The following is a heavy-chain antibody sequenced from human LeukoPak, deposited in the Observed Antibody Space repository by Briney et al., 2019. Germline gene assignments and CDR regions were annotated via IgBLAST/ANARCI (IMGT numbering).Heavy chain of an antibody. Sequence: GASVKVCCTASGYTFTSYGISWVRHAPGQGLEWMGWISAYNGNTNYAQKLQGRVTMTTDTSTSTAYMELRGRRSEDTAVYYCALSGSYAPFDYWGQGTLVTVSS. CDR1: GYTFTSYG. CDR3: ALSGSYAPFDY. V-gene: IGHV1-18*01. D-gene: IGHD1-26*01. CDR2: ISAYNGNT. J-gene: IGHJ4*02.